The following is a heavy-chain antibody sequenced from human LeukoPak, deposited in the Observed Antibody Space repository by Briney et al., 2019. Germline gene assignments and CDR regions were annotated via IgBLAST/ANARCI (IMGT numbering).Heavy chain of an antibody. V-gene: IGHV3-20*04. J-gene: IGHJ3*02. CDR2: INWNGGST. CDR3: ARGVIATRDAFDI. Sequence: GGSLRLPCAASGFTFDDYGMSWVRHAPGKGLEWVSGINWNGGSTGYADSVKGRFTISRDNAKNSLYLQMNSLRAEDTALYYCARGVIATRDAFDIWGQGTMVTVSS. CDR1: GFTFDDYG. D-gene: IGHD2-21*01.